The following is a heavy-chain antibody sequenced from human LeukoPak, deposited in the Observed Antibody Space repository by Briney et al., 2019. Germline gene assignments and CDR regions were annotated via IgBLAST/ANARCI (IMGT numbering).Heavy chain of an antibody. J-gene: IGHJ6*03. CDR2: FYSSGST. Sequence: PSETLSLTCTVSGASINSGSYYWSWLRQPAGKGLEFIGHFYSSGSTNYNPSLKSRVSISVDTSKNQFSLKLSSVTAADTAVYYCARDSPYYYGSGSATYYMDVWGKGTTVTISS. D-gene: IGHD3-10*01. CDR3: ARDSPYYYGSGSATYYMDV. CDR1: GASINSGSYY. V-gene: IGHV4-61*10.